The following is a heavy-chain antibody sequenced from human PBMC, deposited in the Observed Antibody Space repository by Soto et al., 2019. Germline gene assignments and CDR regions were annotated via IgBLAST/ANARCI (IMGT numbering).Heavy chain of an antibody. V-gene: IGHV1-69*01. Sequence: QVQLVQSGAEVKKPGSSVKVSCKASGGTFSRSPISWVRQAPGQGLEWMGGIIPIFGTGNFAQKFQGRVTTTADVSTSTAYLELSSLRSEDTAVYYCARDGTTVVTPAGAFDIWGQGTMVTVSS. CDR3: ARDGTTVVTPAGAFDI. CDR2: IIPIFGTG. J-gene: IGHJ3*02. CDR1: GGTFSRSP. D-gene: IGHD4-17*01.